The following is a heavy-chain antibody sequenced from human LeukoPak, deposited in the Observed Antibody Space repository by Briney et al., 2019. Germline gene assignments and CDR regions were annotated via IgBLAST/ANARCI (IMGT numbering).Heavy chain of an antibody. CDR1: GGSISSYY. V-gene: IGHV4-59*01. D-gene: IGHD3-22*01. CDR3: ARVKKMGDDSSGGDAFDI. CDR2: IYYSGST. J-gene: IGHJ3*02. Sequence: SETLSLTCTVSGGSISSYYWSWIRQPPGKGLEWIGYIYYSGSTNYNPSLKSRVTISVDTSKNQFSLKLSSVTAADTAVYYCARVKKMGDDSSGGDAFDIWGQGTMVTVSS.